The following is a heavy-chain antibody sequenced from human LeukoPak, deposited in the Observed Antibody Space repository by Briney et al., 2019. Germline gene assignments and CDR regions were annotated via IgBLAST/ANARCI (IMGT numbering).Heavy chain of an antibody. Sequence: SETLSLTCAVYGGSFSGYYWSWIRQPPGKGLEWIGEINHSGSTNYNPSLKSRVTISVDTSKNQFSLKLSSVTAADTAVYYCARVRRGSSWYLNWLDPWGQGTLVTVSS. D-gene: IGHD6-13*01. CDR3: ARVRRGSSWYLNWLDP. CDR1: GGSFSGYY. V-gene: IGHV4-34*01. J-gene: IGHJ5*02. CDR2: INHSGST.